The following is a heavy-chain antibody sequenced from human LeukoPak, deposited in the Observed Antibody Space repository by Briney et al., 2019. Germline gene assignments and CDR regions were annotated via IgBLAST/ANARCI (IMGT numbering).Heavy chain of an antibody. Sequence: ASVKVSCKASGGTFSSYAISWVRQAPGQGLEWMGWISAYNGNTNYAQKLQGRVTMTTDTSTSTAYMELRSLRSDDTAVYYCARNLLAAAGGVNAFDIWGQGTMVTVSS. CDR3: ARNLLAAAGGVNAFDI. D-gene: IGHD6-13*01. V-gene: IGHV1-18*01. CDR1: GGTFSSYA. J-gene: IGHJ3*02. CDR2: ISAYNGNT.